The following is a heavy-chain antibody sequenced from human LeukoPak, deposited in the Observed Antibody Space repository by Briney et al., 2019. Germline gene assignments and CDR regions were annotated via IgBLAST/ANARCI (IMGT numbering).Heavy chain of an antibody. Sequence: GGSLRLSCAASGFRFTDYTMNWVRQAPGKGLEWVSSVSFSSTYIYYADSVKGRFTVSRGNAKNSLYLQMNSLGDGDTAVYYCARQRLGYYLDSWGQGTLVTVSS. CDR2: VSFSSTYI. CDR3: ARQRLGYYLDS. D-gene: IGHD5-24*01. V-gene: IGHV3-21*01. J-gene: IGHJ4*02. CDR1: GFRFTDYT.